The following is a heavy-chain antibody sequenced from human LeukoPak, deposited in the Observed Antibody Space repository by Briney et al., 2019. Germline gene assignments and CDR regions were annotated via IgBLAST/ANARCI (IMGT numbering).Heavy chain of an antibody. Sequence: PGGSLRLSCAASGFTFSNAWMSWVRQAPGKGLEWVGRIKSKTDGGTTDYAAPVKGRFTISRDNSKNTLYLQMNSLRAEDTAVYYCARRYCSGGSCYHGIDYWGQGTLVTVSS. D-gene: IGHD2-15*01. CDR1: GFTFSNAW. CDR3: ARRYCSGGSCYHGIDY. J-gene: IGHJ4*02. V-gene: IGHV3-15*01. CDR2: IKSKTDGGTT.